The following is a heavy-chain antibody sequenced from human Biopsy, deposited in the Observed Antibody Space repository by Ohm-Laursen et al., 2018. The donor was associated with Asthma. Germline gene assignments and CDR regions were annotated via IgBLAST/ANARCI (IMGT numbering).Heavy chain of an antibody. J-gene: IGHJ4*02. D-gene: IGHD6-19*01. CDR3: AREGVAGTHIED. Sequence: SLRLSCTALGFSISSYGMHWVRQAPGKGLEWVAVISYDGSSIYHADSVKGRFTISRDNSKNTLSLQMNSLTAEDTAVYYCAREGVAGTHIEDWGQGTLVTVSS. CDR2: ISYDGSSI. V-gene: IGHV3-30*19. CDR1: GFSISSYG.